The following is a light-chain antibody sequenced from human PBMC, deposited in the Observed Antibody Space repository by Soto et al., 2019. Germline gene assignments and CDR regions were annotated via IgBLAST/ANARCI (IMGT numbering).Light chain of an antibody. CDR3: SSYASTSPVYV. CDR2: EVA. CDR1: NSDIGFYNY. J-gene: IGLJ1*01. V-gene: IGLV2-14*01. Sequence: QSALTQPASVSGSPGQSITISCTGTNSDIGFYNYVSWYQQHPGEAPKLIIYEVAKRPSGVSSRFSGSKSGNTASLTISGLQAEDEADYHCSSYASTSPVYVFGTGTKLTVL.